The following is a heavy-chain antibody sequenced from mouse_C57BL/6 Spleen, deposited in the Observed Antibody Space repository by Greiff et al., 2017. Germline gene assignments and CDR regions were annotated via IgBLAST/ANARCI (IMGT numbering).Heavy chain of an antibody. CDR2: IHPSDSET. Sequence: QVQLQQPGADLVKPGASVKVSCKATGYTFTSYWMHWVKQRPGQGLEWIGRIHPSDSETNYNQKFKGKATFTVDKSSIPAYLQLSSLTSEDAAVYYCAMGSDGYYRFADWGQGTLVTVSA. CDR3: AMGSDGYYRFAD. V-gene: IGHV1-74*01. D-gene: IGHD2-3*01. J-gene: IGHJ3*01. CDR1: GYTFTSYW.